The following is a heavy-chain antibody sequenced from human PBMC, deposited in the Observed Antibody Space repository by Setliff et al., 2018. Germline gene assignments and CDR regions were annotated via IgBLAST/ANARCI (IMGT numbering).Heavy chain of an antibody. D-gene: IGHD7-27*01. J-gene: IGHJ6*03. CDR2: ISASGGTT. V-gene: IGHV3-23*01. CDR3: ARARNWGSYYYYYMDV. CDR1: GFTLNNYA. Sequence: GGSLRLSCAASGFTLNNYAMSWVRQAPGKGLEWVSIISASGGTTYYADSVKGRFTISSDNSKNTLYLQMNSLRAEDTAVYYCARARNWGSYYYYYMDVWGKGTTVTVSS.